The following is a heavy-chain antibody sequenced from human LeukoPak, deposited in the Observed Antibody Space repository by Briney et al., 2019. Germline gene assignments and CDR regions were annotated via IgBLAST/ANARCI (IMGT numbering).Heavy chain of an antibody. CDR3: ARHAKGDSEDWFDP. D-gene: IGHD2-21*01. J-gene: IGHJ5*02. V-gene: IGHV4-39*01. CDR2: IYYSGST. CDR1: GVSRTSSSSY. Sequence: SQSLSPTRTVSGVSRTSSSSYWGWSRQPPGKGLEWVGSIYYSGSTYYNPSLKSRGTISVDTSKNQLSLKLSSVTAAHTAVYYCARHAKGDSEDWFDPGGRG.